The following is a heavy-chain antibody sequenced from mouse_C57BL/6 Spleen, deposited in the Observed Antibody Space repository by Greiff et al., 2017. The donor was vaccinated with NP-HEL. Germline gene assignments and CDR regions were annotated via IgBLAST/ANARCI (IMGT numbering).Heavy chain of an antibody. D-gene: IGHD2-3*01. CDR1: GYTFTDYN. CDR3: ARGAYDYLDY. Sequence: EVKLQESGPELVKPGASVKIPCKASGYTFTDYNMDWVKQSHGKSLEWIGDINPNNGGTIYNQKFKGKATLTVDKSSSTAYMELRSLTSEDTAVYYCARGAYDYLDYWGQGTTLTVSS. V-gene: IGHV1-18*01. CDR2: INPNNGGT. J-gene: IGHJ2*01.